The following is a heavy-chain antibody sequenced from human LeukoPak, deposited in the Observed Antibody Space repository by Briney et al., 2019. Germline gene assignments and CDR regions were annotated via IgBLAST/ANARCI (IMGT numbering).Heavy chain of an antibody. Sequence: ASVKVSCKASGYTFTSYGISWVRQAPGQGLEWMGWISAYNGNTNYAQKLQGRVTMTTDTSTSTAYMELRSLRSDDTAVYYCARASLSYDILTGYYLDNWFDPWGQGTLVTVSS. J-gene: IGHJ5*02. CDR1: GYTFTSYG. V-gene: IGHV1-18*01. CDR3: ARASLSYDILTGYYLDNWFDP. CDR2: ISAYNGNT. D-gene: IGHD3-9*01.